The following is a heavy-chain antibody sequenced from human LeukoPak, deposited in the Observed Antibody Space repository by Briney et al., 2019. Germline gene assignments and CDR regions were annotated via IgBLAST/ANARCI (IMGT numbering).Heavy chain of an antibody. J-gene: IGHJ5*02. Sequence: GGSLRLSCAASGFTFSSYAMHWVRQAPGKGLEWVAVISYDGSNKYYADSVKGRFTISRDNSKNTLYLQMNSLRAEDTAVYYGVVTAIPWWFDPWGQGTLVTVSS. D-gene: IGHD2-21*02. CDR2: ISYDGSNK. CDR3: VVTAIPWWFDP. CDR1: GFTFSSYA. V-gene: IGHV3-30-3*01.